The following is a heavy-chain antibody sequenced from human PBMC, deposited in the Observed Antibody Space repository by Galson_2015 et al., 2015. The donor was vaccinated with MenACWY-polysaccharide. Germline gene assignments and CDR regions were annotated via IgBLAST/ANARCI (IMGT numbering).Heavy chain of an antibody. Sequence: SLRLSCAASGLTFSRFWMTWVRQAPGKGLEWVASIKEDGSERYYVDSVKGRFTISRDNAKESLYLQMNSLRVEDTAVYYCARVNSGAILGHAFDIWGQGTMVTVSS. CDR3: ARVNSGAILGHAFDI. CDR2: IKEDGSER. CDR1: GLTFSRFW. J-gene: IGHJ3*02. D-gene: IGHD1-26*01. V-gene: IGHV3-7*01.